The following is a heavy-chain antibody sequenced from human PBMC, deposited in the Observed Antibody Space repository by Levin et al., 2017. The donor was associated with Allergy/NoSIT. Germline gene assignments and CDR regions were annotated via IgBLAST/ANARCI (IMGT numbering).Heavy chain of an antibody. CDR1: GGSISSSNYY. V-gene: IGHV4-39*01. D-gene: IGHD1-1*01. CDR3: ARRTRYMDYFDY. J-gene: IGHJ4*02. Sequence: SETLSLTCTVSGGSISSSNYYWGWIRQPPGKGLGWIGTIYYTGSTHYNPSLKSRVTISVDTSKNQFSLKLSSVTAADTAVYYCARRTRYMDYFDYWGLGTLVTVSS. CDR2: IYYTGST.